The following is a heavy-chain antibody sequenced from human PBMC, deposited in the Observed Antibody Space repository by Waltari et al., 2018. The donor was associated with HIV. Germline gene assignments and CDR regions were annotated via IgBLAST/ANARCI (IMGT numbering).Heavy chain of an antibody. J-gene: IGHJ4*02. D-gene: IGHD5-18*01. Sequence: EVQLLESGGDLVQQGGYLGLSWAASGFIFGNYAMSWVRQAPGKGLEWVSSISGNGRYTNYAASVKGRFTISRDNSKNILYLQMNSLQAEDTAVYFCAGGFSHVLDYWGQGTLVTVSS. CDR3: AGGFSHVLDY. CDR2: ISGNGRYT. CDR1: GFIFGNYA. V-gene: IGHV3-23*01.